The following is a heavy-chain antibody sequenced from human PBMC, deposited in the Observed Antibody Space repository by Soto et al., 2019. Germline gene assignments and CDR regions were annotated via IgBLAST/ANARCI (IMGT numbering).Heavy chain of an antibody. D-gene: IGHD3-22*01. Sequence: PGGSLRLSCAASGFTFSSYAMSWVRQAPGKGLEWVSAISGSGGSTYYADSVRGRFTISRDNSKNTLYLQMNSLRAEDTAVYYCAKDDYYDSSGPGYWGQGTLVTVSS. CDR2: ISGSGGST. V-gene: IGHV3-23*01. CDR3: AKDDYYDSSGPGY. J-gene: IGHJ4*02. CDR1: GFTFSSYA.